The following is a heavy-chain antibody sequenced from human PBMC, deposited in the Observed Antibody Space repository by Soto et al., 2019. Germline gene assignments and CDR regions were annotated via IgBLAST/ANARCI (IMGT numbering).Heavy chain of an antibody. Sequence: EVQLVESGGGLVKPGGSLRLSCAASGFTFSSYSMNWDRQAPGKGLEWVSSISGNNAYIKYADSVKGRITISRDNAKNSLYRQMNSLRAEDTAVYYCVRKTDDYYYSGMDVWGKGTKVTVSS. CDR1: GFTFSSYS. J-gene: IGHJ6*04. CDR3: VRKTDDYYYSGMDV. CDR2: ISGNNAYI. V-gene: IGHV3-21*01.